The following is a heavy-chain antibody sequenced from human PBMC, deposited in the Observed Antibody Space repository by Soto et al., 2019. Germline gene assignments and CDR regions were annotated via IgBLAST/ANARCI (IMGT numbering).Heavy chain of an antibody. V-gene: IGHV3-33*01. CDR3: AREFSNGMDV. CDR1: GFTFSNYA. J-gene: IGHJ6*02. Sequence: QVQLVESGGGVVQPGRSLRLSCAASGFTFSNYAMHWVRQAPGKGLEWVAVIWYDGGKKYYADYVKGRFTISRDNSKNTLYLQMNSLRAEDTAVYYCAREFSNGMDVWGQGTTVTASS. CDR2: IWYDGGKK.